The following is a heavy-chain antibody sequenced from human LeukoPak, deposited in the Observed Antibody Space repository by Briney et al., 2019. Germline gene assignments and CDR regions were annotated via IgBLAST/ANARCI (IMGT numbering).Heavy chain of an antibody. D-gene: IGHD5-24*01. CDR2: IGSRSVTI. Sequence: PGGSLRLSCAASGFTFSIYGVNWVRQAPGKGREGVSYIGSRSVTIHYADSAKGRFTMSRDDARKSLYLQMNSLRADDTAVYYCARATRHGYDYWGQGTLVAVSS. CDR3: ARATRHGYDY. J-gene: IGHJ4*01. CDR1: GFTFSIYG. V-gene: IGHV3-48*04.